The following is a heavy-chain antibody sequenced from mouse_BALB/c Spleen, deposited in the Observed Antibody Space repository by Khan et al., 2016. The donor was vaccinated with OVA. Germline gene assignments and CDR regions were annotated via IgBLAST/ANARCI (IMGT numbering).Heavy chain of an antibody. D-gene: IGHD2-14*01. J-gene: IGHJ3*01. CDR3: ARGGYSVFAY. CDR2: IFPGSGIP. Sequence: QVQLKQSGPELVKPGASLKVSCKASGYTFTDYIIGWVKQSTRQGLEWIGDIFPGSGIPYYNEKFKDKVTLTAEKSSNTAYMQISSLTADDSAVYFCARGGYSVFAYRGQGTLVTVSA. CDR1: GYTFTDYI. V-gene: IGHV1-77*01.